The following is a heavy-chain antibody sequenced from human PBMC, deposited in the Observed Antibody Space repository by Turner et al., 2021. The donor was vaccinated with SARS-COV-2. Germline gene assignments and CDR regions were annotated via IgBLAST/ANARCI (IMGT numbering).Heavy chain of an antibody. Sequence: EVQLVESGGGLVQPGGSLRLSCEASGITFRNYWMSWVRQAPGKGLEWVAKIKEEGSEKYYVDSVKGRFTISRDNAKNSLYLQMNSLRAEDTAVYYCARSYVDSGYEDDYYYYYGMDVWGQGTTVTVSS. CDR1: GITFRNYW. D-gene: IGHD5-12*01. V-gene: IGHV3-7*03. J-gene: IGHJ6*02. CDR3: ARSYVDSGYEDDYYYYYGMDV. CDR2: IKEEGSEK.